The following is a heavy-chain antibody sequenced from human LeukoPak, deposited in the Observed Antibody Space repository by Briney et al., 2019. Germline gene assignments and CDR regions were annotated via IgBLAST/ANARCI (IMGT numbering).Heavy chain of an antibody. CDR1: GFTFSSYS. CDR2: ISSSSSYI. J-gene: IGHJ4*02. CDR3: ASDVIGYCSGGSCYFGY. V-gene: IGHV3-21*01. D-gene: IGHD2-15*01. Sequence: KSGGSLRLFCAASGFTFSSYSMNWVRQAPGKGLEWVSSISSSSSYIYYADSVKGRFTISRDNAKNSLYLQMNSLRAEDTAVYYCASDVIGYCSGGSCYFGYWGQGTLVTVSS.